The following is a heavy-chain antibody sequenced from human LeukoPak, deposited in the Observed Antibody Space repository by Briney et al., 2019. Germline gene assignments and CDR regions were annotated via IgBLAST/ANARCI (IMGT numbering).Heavy chain of an antibody. CDR3: ARGLSSYGDSKWFDP. J-gene: IGHJ5*02. CDR1: GFTFSFYE. D-gene: IGHD5-18*01. Sequence: GGSLRLSCAASGFTFSFYEMNWVRQAPGKGLEWVSYISSSGSTIYYADSVKGRFTISRDNAKNSLYLQMNSLRAEDTAVYYCARGLSSYGDSKWFDPWGQGTLVTVSS. V-gene: IGHV3-48*03. CDR2: ISSSGSTI.